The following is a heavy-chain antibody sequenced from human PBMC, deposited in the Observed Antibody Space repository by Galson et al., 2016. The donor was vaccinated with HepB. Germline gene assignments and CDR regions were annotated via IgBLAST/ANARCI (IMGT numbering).Heavy chain of an antibody. CDR1: GFTVTRNY. Sequence: SLRLSCAASGFTVTRNYMRWFRQAPGKGLEWVSLIYSEGTTDYADSVKGRFTISRDSSKNPLFLQMNRLRVEDMAVYYCGRDVGPWDRGTLVTVSS. CDR2: IYSEGTT. J-gene: IGHJ5*02. CDR3: GRDVGP. V-gene: IGHV3-53*01.